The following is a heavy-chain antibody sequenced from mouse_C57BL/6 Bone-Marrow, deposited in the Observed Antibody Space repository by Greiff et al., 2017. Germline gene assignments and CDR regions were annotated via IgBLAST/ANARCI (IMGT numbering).Heavy chain of an antibody. CDR2: INPSSGYT. D-gene: IGHD2-2*01. V-gene: IGHV1-7*01. J-gene: IGHJ3*01. CDR3: ARGGVYYGYDGSWFAY. Sequence: QVQLKQSGAELAKPGASVKLSCKASGYTFTSYWMHWVKQRPGQGLEWIGYINPSSGYTKYNQKFKDKATLTADKSSSTAYIQLSSLTYEDSAVYYCARGGVYYGYDGSWFAYWGQGTLVTVSA. CDR1: GYTFTSYW.